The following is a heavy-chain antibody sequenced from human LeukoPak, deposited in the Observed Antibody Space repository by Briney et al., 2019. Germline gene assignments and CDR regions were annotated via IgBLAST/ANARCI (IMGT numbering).Heavy chain of an antibody. D-gene: IGHD3-10*01. Sequence: GGSLRLSCAASGFTFSSYAMTWVRQAPGKGLEWVSTITGRGDATYYADSVKGRFTISRDNSKNTLYLQMNSLRADDTAVYYCARDSSMLRGPLVIYYFDFWGQGTLVTVSS. CDR3: ARDSSMLRGPLVIYYFDF. CDR2: ITGRGDAT. J-gene: IGHJ4*02. CDR1: GFTFSSYA. V-gene: IGHV3-23*01.